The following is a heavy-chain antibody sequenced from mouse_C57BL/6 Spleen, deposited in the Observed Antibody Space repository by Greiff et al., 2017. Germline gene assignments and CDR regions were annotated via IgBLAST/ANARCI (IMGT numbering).Heavy chain of an antibody. CDR1: GYTFTSYW. V-gene: IGHV1-72*01. Sequence: QVQLQQPGAELVKPGASVKLSCKASGYTFTSYWMHWVKQRPGRGLEWIGRIDPNSGGTKYNEKFKNKATLTVDKPSSTAYMQLSSLTSEDSAVYYCARSFTTVVATGYFDVWGTGTTVTVSS. J-gene: IGHJ1*03. D-gene: IGHD1-1*01. CDR3: ARSFTTVVATGYFDV. CDR2: IDPNSGGT.